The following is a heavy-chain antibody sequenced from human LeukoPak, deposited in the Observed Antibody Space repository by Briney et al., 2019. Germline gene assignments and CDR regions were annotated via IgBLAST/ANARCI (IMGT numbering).Heavy chain of an antibody. J-gene: IGHJ4*02. Sequence: GASVKVSCKASGYTFTSYYMHWVRQAPGQGLERMGIINPSGGSTSYAQKFQGRVTMTRDTSTSTVYMELSSLRSEDTAVYYCASAVAAPSYFDYWGQGTLVTVSS. CDR1: GYTFTSYY. CDR3: ASAVAAPSYFDY. CDR2: INPSGGST. V-gene: IGHV1-46*01. D-gene: IGHD6-19*01.